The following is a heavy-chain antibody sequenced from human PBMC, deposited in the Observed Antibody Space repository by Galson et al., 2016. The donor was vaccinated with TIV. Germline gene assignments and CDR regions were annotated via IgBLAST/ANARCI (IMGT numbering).Heavy chain of an antibody. J-gene: IGHJ4*02. CDR1: GYSLSSFW. Sequence: QSGAEAKKPGESLKISCKASGYSLSSFWVGWVRQTPGKGLEWMGIIYPRDSDIKYSPSFQGQVTISADESVSTAYLQWSSLKASDTAIYYCARAPGYSGYSYGYFDSWGQGTLVTVSS. V-gene: IGHV5-51*03. CDR3: ARAPGYSGYSYGYFDS. D-gene: IGHD5-18*01. CDR2: IYPRDSDI.